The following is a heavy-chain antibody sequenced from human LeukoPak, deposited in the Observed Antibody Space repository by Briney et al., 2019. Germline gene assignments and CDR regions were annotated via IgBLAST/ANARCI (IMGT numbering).Heavy chain of an antibody. CDR1: GGSISSSSYY. V-gene: IGHV4-61*05. J-gene: IGHJ4*02. Sequence: SETLSLTCTVSGGSISSSSYYWGWIRQPPGKGLEWIGLFYNSGSTNYNPSLKSRVTISVDTSKNQFSLKLTSVTAADTAVYYCARGRGYTYGVDYWGQGTLVTVSS. CDR2: FYNSGST. CDR3: ARGRGYTYGVDY. D-gene: IGHD5-18*01.